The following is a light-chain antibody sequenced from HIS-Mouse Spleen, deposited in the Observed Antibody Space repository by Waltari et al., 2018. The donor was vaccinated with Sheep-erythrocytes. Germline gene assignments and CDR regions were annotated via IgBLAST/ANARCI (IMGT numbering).Light chain of an antibody. CDR3: GTWDSSLSAVV. Sequence: QSALTQPASVSGSPGQSLTISCTGTSSYVGSYNLVSWYQQHPGKAPKLLIYDNNKRPSGIPDRFSGSKSGTSATLGITGLQTGDEADYYCGTWDSSLSAVVFGGGTKLTVL. V-gene: IGLV1-51*01. J-gene: IGLJ2*01. CDR1: SSYVGSYNL. CDR2: DNN.